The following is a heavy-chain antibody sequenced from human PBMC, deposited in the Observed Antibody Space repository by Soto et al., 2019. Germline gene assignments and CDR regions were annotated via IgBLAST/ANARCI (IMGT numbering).Heavy chain of an antibody. CDR2: IYPGDSDT. V-gene: IGHV5-51*01. CDR1: GYSFTSYW. Sequence: GESLKISCKGSGYSFTSYWIGWVRQMPGKGLEWMGIIYPGDSDTRYSPSFQGQVTISADKSISTAYLQWSSLKASDTAMYYYARHAGYSGYRAYYYGMDVWGQGTTVTVSS. D-gene: IGHD5-12*01. J-gene: IGHJ6*02. CDR3: ARHAGYSGYRAYYYGMDV.